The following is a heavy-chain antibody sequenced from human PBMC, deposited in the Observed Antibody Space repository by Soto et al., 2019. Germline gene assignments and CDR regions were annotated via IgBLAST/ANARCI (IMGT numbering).Heavy chain of an antibody. CDR3: VRGVDDEAGAAAPWFFFEN. V-gene: IGHV3-21*01. CDR2: TSSSGDYL. CDR1: GSTSMKNN. Sequence: SMRPSYGASGSTSMKNNLNWARHPPGQGLKAVPSTSSSGDYLYYADSVKGRFIIYRDNFQNSLFLQMNSPRADDTAVYYCVRGVDDEAGAAAPWFFFENWGHGTPVTV. D-gene: IGHD6-25*01. J-gene: IGHJ4*01.